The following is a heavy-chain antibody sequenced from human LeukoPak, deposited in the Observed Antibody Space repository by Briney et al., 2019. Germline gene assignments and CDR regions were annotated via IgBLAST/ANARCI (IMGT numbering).Heavy chain of an antibody. CDR2: RYHSGGT. J-gene: IGHJ6*02. V-gene: IGHV4-4*02. CDR3: ARPLLQLPYHYYGMDV. D-gene: IGHD2-2*01. Sequence: PSETLSLTCAVSGGSINSPKSWSWVRQPPGKGLEWIGDRYHSGGTNYNPSLKSRVTISVDTSKNQFSLKLSSVTAADTAVYYCARPLLQLPYHYYGMDVWGQGTTVTVSS. CDR1: GGSINSPKS.